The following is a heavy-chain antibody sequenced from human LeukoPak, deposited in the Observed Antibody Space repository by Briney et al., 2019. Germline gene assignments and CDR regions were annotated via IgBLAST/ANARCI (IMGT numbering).Heavy chain of an antibody. CDR2: INPNSGGT. V-gene: IGHV1-2*02. D-gene: IGHD5-24*01. Sequence: ASVKVSCKASGYTFTGYYMHWVRQAPGQGLEWMGWINPNSGGTNYAQKFQGMVTMTRDTSITTAYMEVSRLKSDDTAVYYCARGARWPQFGGSDYWGQGTLVTVSS. J-gene: IGHJ4*02. CDR3: ARGARWPQFGGSDY. CDR1: GYTFTGYY.